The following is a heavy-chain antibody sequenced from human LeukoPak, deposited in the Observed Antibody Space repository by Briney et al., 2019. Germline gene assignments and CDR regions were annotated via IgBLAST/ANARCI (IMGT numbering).Heavy chain of an antibody. D-gene: IGHD5-18*01. CDR2: ISSRSSYI. CDR1: GFTFSSYS. CDR3: ARSRGYSNEGTELVY. Sequence: GGSLRLSCAASGFTFSSYSMNWVRQAPGKGLEWISFISSRSSYIYYADSVKGRFTISRDNPKNSLYLQMNSLRAEDTAVYYCARSRGYSNEGTELVYWGQGTLVTVSS. V-gene: IGHV3-21*01. J-gene: IGHJ4*02.